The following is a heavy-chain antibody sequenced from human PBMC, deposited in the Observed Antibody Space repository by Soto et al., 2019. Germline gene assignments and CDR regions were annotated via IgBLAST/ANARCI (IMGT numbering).Heavy chain of an antibody. Sequence: ASVKVSCKASGYTFTSYDINWVRQATGQGLEWMGWMNPSSGNTGYAQKFQGRVTMTRNTSISTAYMELSSLRSEDTAVYYCARTNYDFWSGYSNWFDPWGQGTLVTVSS. CDR2: MNPSSGNT. D-gene: IGHD3-3*01. V-gene: IGHV1-8*01. J-gene: IGHJ5*02. CDR1: GYTFTSYD. CDR3: ARTNYDFWSGYSNWFDP.